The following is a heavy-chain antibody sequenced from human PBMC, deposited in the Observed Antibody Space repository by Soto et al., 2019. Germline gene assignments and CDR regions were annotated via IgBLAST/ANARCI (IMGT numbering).Heavy chain of an antibody. CDR3: AKDKNSGPFVY. Sequence: PSETLSLTCAVYGGSFSGYYWTWIRQPPGTGLEWIGEINHSGSTNYNPSLKSRVTISVDTSKNQFSLKLTSVTAADTAVYYCAKDKNSGPFVYWGQGTLVTVSS. J-gene: IGHJ4*02. CDR2: INHSGST. CDR1: GGSFSGYY. D-gene: IGHD6-19*01. V-gene: IGHV4-34*01.